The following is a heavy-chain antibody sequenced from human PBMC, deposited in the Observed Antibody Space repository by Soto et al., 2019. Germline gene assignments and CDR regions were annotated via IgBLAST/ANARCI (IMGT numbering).Heavy chain of an antibody. CDR3: TTGQRPIRFLEWLSRYYFDS. V-gene: IGHV1-24*01. CDR1: GYTLVELS. J-gene: IGHJ4*02. D-gene: IGHD3-3*01. Sequence: QLQLVQSGAEVKKPGASVKVSCKVSGYTLVELSMHWVRQAPGKGLEWMGGYDPEDGETIYAQTFQGRVTMTEDTSTDTAYMELSSLRSEDTAVYYCTTGQRPIRFLEWLSRYYFDSWGQGTLVTVSS. CDR2: YDPEDGET.